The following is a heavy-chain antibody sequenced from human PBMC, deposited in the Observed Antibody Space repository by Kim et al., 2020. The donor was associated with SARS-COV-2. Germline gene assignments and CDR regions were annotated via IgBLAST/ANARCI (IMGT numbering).Heavy chain of an antibody. CDR2: INHSGST. Sequence: SETLSLTCAVYGGSFSGYYWSWIRQPPGKGLEWIGEINHSGSTNYNPSLKSRVTISVDTSKNQFSLKLSAVTAADTAVYYCARSLTYCSSTSCRFSGARPYYYYYGMDVWGQGTTVTVSS. J-gene: IGHJ6*02. D-gene: IGHD2-2*01. CDR3: ARSLTYCSSTSCRFSGARPYYYYYGMDV. V-gene: IGHV4-34*01. CDR1: GGSFSGYY.